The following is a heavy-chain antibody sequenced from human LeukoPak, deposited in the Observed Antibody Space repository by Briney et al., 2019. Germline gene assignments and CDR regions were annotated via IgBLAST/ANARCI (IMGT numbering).Heavy chain of an antibody. D-gene: IGHD6-25*01. CDR3: AKSGGYGLIDY. CDR1: GGSFSGYY. CDR2: IYSSGST. J-gene: IGHJ4*01. V-gene: IGHV4-34*01. Sequence: SETLSLTCAVYGGSFSGYYWSGIRQPPGKGLEWIGSIYSSGSTYYNSSLKSRVTISIDTSKNQVSLKMSSVTAADTAVYYCAKSGGYGLIDYWGQGTLVTVSS.